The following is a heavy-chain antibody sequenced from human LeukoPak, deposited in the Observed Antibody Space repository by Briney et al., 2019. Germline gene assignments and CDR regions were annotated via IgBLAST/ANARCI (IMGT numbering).Heavy chain of an antibody. CDR2: IYYSGST. D-gene: IGHD1-26*01. V-gene: IGHV4-39*07. J-gene: IGHJ3*02. Sequence: SEPLSLTCTVSGGSISSSRYYWGWIRQPPGKGLEWIGSIYYSGSTYYNPSLKSRVTISVDTSKNQFSLKLSSVTAADTAVYYCARERSYYAFDIWGQGTMVTVSS. CDR1: GGSISSSRYY. CDR3: ARERSYYAFDI.